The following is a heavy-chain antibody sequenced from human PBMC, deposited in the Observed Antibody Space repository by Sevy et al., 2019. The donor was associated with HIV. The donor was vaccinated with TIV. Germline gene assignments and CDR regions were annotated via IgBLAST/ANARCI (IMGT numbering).Heavy chain of an antibody. CDR2: IISFFDMT. J-gene: IGHJ4*02. D-gene: IGHD6-19*01. CDR3: AGGGGSGLYYFDS. Sequence: ASVKVSCKASGGTISRDGISWVRQAPGQGLEWMGGIISFFDMTNYAQKFQGRVTISADESTSTVYMELSSLRFEDTAVYYCAGGGGSGLYYFDSWGQGTLVTVSS. V-gene: IGHV1-69*13. CDR1: GGTISRDG.